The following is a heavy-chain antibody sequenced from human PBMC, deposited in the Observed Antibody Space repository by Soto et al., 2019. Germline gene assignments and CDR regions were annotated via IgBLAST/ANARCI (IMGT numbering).Heavy chain of an antibody. V-gene: IGHV3-64*01. Sequence: PGGSLRLSCAASGFTFSSYAMHWVRQAPGKGLEYVSAISTNGGGTYYAKSVKGRFTISRDNSKNTLYLQMGSLRAEDMAVYYCAREVLAIYYAFDIWGQGTMVTVSS. J-gene: IGHJ3*02. D-gene: IGHD3-3*01. CDR1: GFTFSSYA. CDR2: ISTNGGGT. CDR3: AREVLAIYYAFDI.